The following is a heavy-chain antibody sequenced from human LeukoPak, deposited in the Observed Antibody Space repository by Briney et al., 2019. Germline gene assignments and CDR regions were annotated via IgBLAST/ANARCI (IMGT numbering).Heavy chain of an antibody. CDR1: GFTLRNYD. CDR2: IRGSSGST. Sequence: GGTLRLSCAASGFTLRNYDINWVRQAPGKGLEWVSVIRGSSGSTYYADSVKGRFTISRDNAKNSLYLQMNSLRAEDTAVYYCARVGPESHYDFWSGYYYNGYYYYYMDVWGKGTTVTVSS. D-gene: IGHD3-3*01. CDR3: ARVGPESHYDFWSGYYYNGYYYYYMDV. V-gene: IGHV3-21*01. J-gene: IGHJ6*03.